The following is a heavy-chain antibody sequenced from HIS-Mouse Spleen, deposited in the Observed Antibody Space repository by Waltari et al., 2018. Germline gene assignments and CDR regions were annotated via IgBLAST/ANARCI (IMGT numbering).Heavy chain of an antibody. CDR2: IYYSGST. Sequence: QLQLQESGPGLVKPSETLSLTCTVPGGSISSSSYCRGWIRPPPGKGLEWIGSIYYSGSTYYNPSLKSRVTISVDTSKNQFSLKLSSVTAADTAVYYCAREIPYSSSWYDWYFDLWGRGTLVTVSS. V-gene: IGHV4-39*07. J-gene: IGHJ2*01. CDR3: AREIPYSSSWYDWYFDL. D-gene: IGHD6-13*01. CDR1: GGSISSSSYC.